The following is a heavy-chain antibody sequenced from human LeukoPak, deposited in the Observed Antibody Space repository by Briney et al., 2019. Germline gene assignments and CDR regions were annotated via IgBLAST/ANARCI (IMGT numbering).Heavy chain of an antibody. CDR2: IYSGGST. J-gene: IGHJ4*02. D-gene: IGHD3-3*01. Sequence: GGSLRLSCAASGFTVSSNYMSWVRQAPGKGLEWVSVIYSGGSTYYADSVKGRFTISRDNSKNTLYLQMNSLRAEDTAVYYCARARGGSYDFSHWGQGTLVTVSS. V-gene: IGHV3-66*01. CDR1: GFTVSSNY. CDR3: ARARGGSYDFSH.